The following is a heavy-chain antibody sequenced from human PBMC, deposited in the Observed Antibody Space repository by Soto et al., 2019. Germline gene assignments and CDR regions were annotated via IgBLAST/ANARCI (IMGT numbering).Heavy chain of an antibody. Sequence: SVKVSCKASGGTFSSYAISWVRQAPGQGLEWMGGIIPIFGTANYAQKFQGRVTITADESTSTAYMELSSLRSEDTAVYYCARDYYDSSGSYYWYFDLWGRGTLVTVSS. V-gene: IGHV1-69*13. CDR1: GGTFSSYA. D-gene: IGHD3-22*01. J-gene: IGHJ2*01. CDR2: IIPIFGTA. CDR3: ARDYYDSSGSYYWYFDL.